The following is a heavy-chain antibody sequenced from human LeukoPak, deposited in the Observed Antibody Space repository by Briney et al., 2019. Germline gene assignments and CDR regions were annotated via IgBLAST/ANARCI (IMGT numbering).Heavy chain of an antibody. D-gene: IGHD6-13*01. CDR2: ISWNSGSI. CDR1: GFTFDDYA. V-gene: IGHV3-9*01. Sequence: GRSLRLSWAASGFTFDDYAMHWVRQAPGKGLEWVSGISWNSGSIGYADSVKGRFTISRDNAKNSLYLQMNSLRAEDTALYYCAKAGPAAAGFYFDYWGQGTLVTVSS. CDR3: AKAGPAAAGFYFDY. J-gene: IGHJ4*02.